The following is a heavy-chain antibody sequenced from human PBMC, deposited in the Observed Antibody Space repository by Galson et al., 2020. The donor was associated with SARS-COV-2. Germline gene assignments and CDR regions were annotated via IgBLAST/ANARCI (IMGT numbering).Heavy chain of an antibody. D-gene: IGHD3-10*01. J-gene: IGHJ4*02. Sequence: GESLKISCAASGFTFSSYGMHWVRQAPGKGLEWVTLIYYDGITKYYADSVKGRFTISRDNSNNTLYLQMNSLRVEDTAVYYCARGRYFGAGSYGDSWGQGTLVTVSS. CDR2: IYYDGITK. CDR3: ARGRYFGAGSYGDS. V-gene: IGHV3-33*01. CDR1: GFTFSSYG.